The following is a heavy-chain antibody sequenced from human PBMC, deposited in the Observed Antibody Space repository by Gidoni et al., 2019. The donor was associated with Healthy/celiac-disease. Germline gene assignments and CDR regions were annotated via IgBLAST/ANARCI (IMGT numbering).Heavy chain of an antibody. J-gene: IGHJ5*02. Sequence: QVQLVQSGAEVKKPGSSVKVSCKASGGTFSSYAISWVRQAPGQGLEWMGRIIPILGIANYAQKFQGRVTITADKSTSTAYMELSSLRSEDTAVYYCARHPSECSTSCYYNWFDPWGQGTLVTVSS. V-gene: IGHV1-69*04. CDR1: GGTFSSYA. CDR3: ARHPSECSTSCYYNWFDP. CDR2: IIPILGIA. D-gene: IGHD2-2*01.